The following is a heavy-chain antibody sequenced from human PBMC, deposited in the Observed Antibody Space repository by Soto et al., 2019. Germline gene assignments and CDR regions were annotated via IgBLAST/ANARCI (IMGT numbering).Heavy chain of an antibody. D-gene: IGHD5-12*01. CDR2: ISGYNGDT. V-gene: IGHV1-18*01. CDR1: GYTFSRYG. Sequence: QGQLVQSGGEVKKSGASVKVSCKASGYTFSRYGISWVRQAPGQGLEWMGWISGYNGDTNYAQKFQGRVTMTIDTSTTTANMELRSPTSDDTAVYYCAKKWQPPYYYYGLDVWGQGTTVTVSS. CDR3: AKKWQPPYYYYGLDV. J-gene: IGHJ6*02.